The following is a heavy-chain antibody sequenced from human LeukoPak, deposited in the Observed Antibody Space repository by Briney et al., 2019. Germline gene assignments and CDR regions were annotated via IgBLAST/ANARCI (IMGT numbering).Heavy chain of an antibody. Sequence: GGSLRLSCTASGFTFGDYAMSWVRQAPGKGLEWVGFIRSKAYGGTTEYAASVKGRFTISRDDSKSVAYLQMNSLKTEDTAVYYCTRIMITFGGVIVTFDYWGQGTLVTVSS. J-gene: IGHJ4*02. CDR3: TRIMITFGGVIVTFDY. CDR2: IRSKAYGGTT. CDR1: GFTFGDYA. V-gene: IGHV3-49*04. D-gene: IGHD3-16*02.